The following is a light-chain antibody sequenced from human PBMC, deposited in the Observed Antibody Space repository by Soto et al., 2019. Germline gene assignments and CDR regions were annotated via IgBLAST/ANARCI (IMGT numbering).Light chain of an antibody. V-gene: IGLV2-14*01. Sequence: QSVLTQPGSVCGSPGQSITISCTGTSSDVGNYKYVSWYQQHPGKAPKPMIYEVSNRPSGVSNRFSGSKSVNTASLTISGLQAEDETDYYCLSYTSSGTYVFGT. CDR3: LSYTSSGTYV. J-gene: IGLJ1*01. CDR2: EVS. CDR1: SSDVGNYKY.